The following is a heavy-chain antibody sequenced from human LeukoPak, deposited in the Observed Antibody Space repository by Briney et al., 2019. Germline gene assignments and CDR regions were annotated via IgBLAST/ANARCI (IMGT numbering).Heavy chain of an antibody. Sequence: GGSLRLSCAASGFTFSSYGMSWVRQAPGKGLEWVSAISGSGGSTHYSDSVKGRFTISRDNSKNTLYLQMNSLRAEDTAVYYCAKYYYYDSSGYYTGAFYYYYYYMDVWGKGTTVTVSS. V-gene: IGHV3-23*01. CDR3: AKYYYYDSSGYYTGAFYYYYYYMDV. CDR1: GFTFSSYG. D-gene: IGHD3-22*01. CDR2: ISGSGGST. J-gene: IGHJ6*03.